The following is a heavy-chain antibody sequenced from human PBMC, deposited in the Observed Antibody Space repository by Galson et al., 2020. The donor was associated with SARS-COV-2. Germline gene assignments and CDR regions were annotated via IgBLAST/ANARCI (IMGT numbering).Heavy chain of an antibody. J-gene: IGHJ4*02. CDR1: GGSISISSYY. D-gene: IGHD6-6*01. CDR2: IYYSGNT. V-gene: IGHV4-39*01. Sequence: ETSETLSLTCTVSGGSISISSYYWGWIRQPPGKGLEWIGSIYYSGNTYYNPSLKSRVTISVDTSKNQFSLKLNSVTAADTAVYYCVRHGGQLPIRDWGQGTLVTVSS. CDR3: VRHGGQLPIRD.